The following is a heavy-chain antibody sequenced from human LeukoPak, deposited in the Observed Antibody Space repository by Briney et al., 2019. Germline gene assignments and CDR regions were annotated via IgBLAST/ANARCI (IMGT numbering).Heavy chain of an antibody. CDR3: ASRDGYKFGY. CDR1: GFTFSSYW. J-gene: IGHJ4*02. V-gene: IGHV3-53*01. Sequence: GGSLRLSCAASGFTFSSYWMHWVRQVPGKGLEWVSVIYTGGTTYYADSVRGRFTISRDISKNTLYLQMNSLRAEDSAIYYCASRDGYKFGYWGQGILVTVSS. D-gene: IGHD5-24*01. CDR2: IYTGGTT.